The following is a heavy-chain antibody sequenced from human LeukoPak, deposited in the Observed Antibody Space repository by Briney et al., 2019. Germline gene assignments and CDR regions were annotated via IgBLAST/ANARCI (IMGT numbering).Heavy chain of an antibody. CDR2: ISSSSSYI. CDR3: STARDPGYYPDY. V-gene: IGHV3-21*03. CDR1: GFTFSSYS. Sequence: PGGSLRLSCAASGFTFSSYSMNWVRQAPGKGLEWVSSISSSSSYIYYADSVKGRFTISRDNAKNSLYLQMNSLRAEDTAVYYCSTARDPGYYPDYWGQGTLVTVSS. D-gene: IGHD3-9*01. J-gene: IGHJ4*02.